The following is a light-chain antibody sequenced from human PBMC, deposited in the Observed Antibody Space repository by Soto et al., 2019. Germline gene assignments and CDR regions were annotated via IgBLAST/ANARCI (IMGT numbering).Light chain of an antibody. CDR2: AAS. Sequence: DIQMTQSPSSLSASVGDRVTITCRASQTIDSLNWYQQKPGKAPQLLIYAASTLHSGVPSRFSGSGSGTDFTLTISSLQPEDFATYYCQQSYSTRFGGGTKVAIK. V-gene: IGKV1-39*01. CDR1: QTIDS. CDR3: QQSYSTR. J-gene: IGKJ4*01.